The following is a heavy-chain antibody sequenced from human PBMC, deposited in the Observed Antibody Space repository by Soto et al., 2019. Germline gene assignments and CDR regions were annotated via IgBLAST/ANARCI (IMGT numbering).Heavy chain of an antibody. J-gene: IGHJ6*02. CDR3: ARVPCSSTSCLDYYGMDV. Sequence: QVQLVQSGAEVKKPGASAKVSCKASGYTFTGYYMHWVRQAPGQGLEWMGWINPNSGGTNYAQKFQGWVNMTRDTSISTAYMELSRLRSDDTAVYYCARVPCSSTSCLDYYGMDVWGQGTTVTVSS. CDR1: GYTFTGYY. CDR2: INPNSGGT. D-gene: IGHD2-2*01. V-gene: IGHV1-2*04.